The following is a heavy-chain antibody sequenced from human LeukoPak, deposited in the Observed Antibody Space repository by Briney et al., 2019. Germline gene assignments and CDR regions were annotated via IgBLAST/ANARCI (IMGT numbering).Heavy chain of an antibody. Sequence: GGSLRLSCAASGFTFSSYSMNWVRQAPGKGLEWVSYISSGSSTTYYADSVKGRFTISKDNAKNSLFLQMNSLRAEDTAVYYCAAISYLAFDIWGQGTVVTVSS. CDR3: AAISYLAFDI. V-gene: IGHV3-48*01. J-gene: IGHJ3*02. CDR1: GFTFSSYS. CDR2: ISSGSSTT. D-gene: IGHD2/OR15-2a*01.